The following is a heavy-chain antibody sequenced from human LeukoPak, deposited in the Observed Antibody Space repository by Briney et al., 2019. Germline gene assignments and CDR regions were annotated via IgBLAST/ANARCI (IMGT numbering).Heavy chain of an antibody. J-gene: IGHJ5*02. V-gene: IGHV3-74*01. Sequence: GGSLRLSCAASGFTFSSYWMHWVRQAPGKGLVWVSRINSDGSSTSYADSVKGRFTISRDNAKNTLYLQMNSLRAEDTAVYYCAREGSRIAVAGLDPWGQGTLVTVSS. CDR2: INSDGSST. CDR1: GFTFSSYW. D-gene: IGHD6-19*01. CDR3: AREGSRIAVAGLDP.